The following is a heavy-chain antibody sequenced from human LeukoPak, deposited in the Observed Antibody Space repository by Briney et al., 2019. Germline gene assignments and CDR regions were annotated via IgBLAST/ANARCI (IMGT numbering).Heavy chain of an antibody. CDR2: ISYDGSNK. Sequence: GGSLRLSCAASGFTFSSYAMHWVRQAPGKGLEWVAFISYDGSNKYYADSVKGRFTISRDNSKNTLFLIMNSLRADDTAVYCCAKALLRYFDGHFDYWGLGTLVTVSS. D-gene: IGHD3-9*01. V-gene: IGHV3-30*18. CDR1: GFTFSSYA. CDR3: AKALLRYFDGHFDY. J-gene: IGHJ4*02.